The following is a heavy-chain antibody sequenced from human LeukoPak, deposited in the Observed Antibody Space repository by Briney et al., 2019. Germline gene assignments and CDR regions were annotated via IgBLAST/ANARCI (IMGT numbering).Heavy chain of an antibody. D-gene: IGHD5-18*01. CDR3: ARAIGQLWTPPDY. V-gene: IGHV3-66*01. CDR1: GFTVSRNY. CDR2: IYSGGST. J-gene: IGHJ4*02. Sequence: AGGSLRLSCAASGFTVSRNYMTWVRQAPGKGLEWVSLIYSGGSTYYADSVKGRFTISRDNSKNTLYLQMNSLRAEDTAVYYCARAIGQLWTPPDYWGQGTLVTISS.